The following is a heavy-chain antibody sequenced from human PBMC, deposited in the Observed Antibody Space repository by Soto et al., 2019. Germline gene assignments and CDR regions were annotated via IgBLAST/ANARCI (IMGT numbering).Heavy chain of an antibody. D-gene: IGHD2-8*01. Sequence: QVQLVQSGAEVKKPGSSVKVSCKASGGTFSSYAISWVRQAPGQGLEWMGGIIPIFGTANYAQKFQGRVTITADESTSTAYMELSSLRSEDTAVYYCASGGDCTNGVCYTPYYYYGMDVWGKGTTVTVSS. CDR3: ASGGDCTNGVCYTPYYYYGMDV. CDR2: IIPIFGTA. CDR1: GGTFSSYA. V-gene: IGHV1-69*01. J-gene: IGHJ6*04.